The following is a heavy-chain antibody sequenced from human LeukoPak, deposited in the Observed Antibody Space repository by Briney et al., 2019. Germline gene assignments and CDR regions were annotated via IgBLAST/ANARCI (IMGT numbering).Heavy chain of an antibody. J-gene: IGHJ4*02. V-gene: IGHV3-74*01. Sequence: GGSLRLSCAASGFTFNTHLMHWVRQPPGKGLVWVSRISTDGTTTNYADSVKGRFTISRDNAKNTLFLQMNSLRVEDTAVYYCARDLNWNQFDYWGQGSLVTVSS. CDR2: ISTDGTTT. CDR1: GFTFNTHL. CDR3: ARDLNWNQFDY. D-gene: IGHD1-20*01.